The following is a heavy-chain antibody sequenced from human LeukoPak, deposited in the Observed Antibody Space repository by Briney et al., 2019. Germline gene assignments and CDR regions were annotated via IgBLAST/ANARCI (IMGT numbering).Heavy chain of an antibody. J-gene: IGHJ3*02. CDR3: ARVGAGQLDAFDI. D-gene: IGHD5-18*01. V-gene: IGHV4-59*01. CDR1: GGSMRSYY. Sequence: SETLSLTCTVSGGSMRSYYWTWIRQPPGKGLEWIGYIYYSGSTNYNPSLKSRVTISLDTSKTQFSLTLSSVTAADTAVYYCARVGAGQLDAFDIWGQGTMVTVSS. CDR2: IYYSGST.